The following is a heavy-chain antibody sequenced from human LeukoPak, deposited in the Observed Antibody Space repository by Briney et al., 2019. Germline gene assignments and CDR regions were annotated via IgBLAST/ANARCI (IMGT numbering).Heavy chain of an antibody. CDR1: GFTFSSSA. CDR2: ISGSGSGGST. V-gene: IGHV3-23*01. Sequence: GGSLRLSCAASGFTFSSSAMSWVRQAPGKGLEWVSNISGSGSGGSTYYADSVKGRFTISRDNSKNTLYLQMNSLRAEDTAVYYCAKEQYYSESSVYWEITNFDYWGQGTLVTVSS. CDR3: AKEQYYSESSVYWEITNFDY. D-gene: IGHD3-22*01. J-gene: IGHJ4*02.